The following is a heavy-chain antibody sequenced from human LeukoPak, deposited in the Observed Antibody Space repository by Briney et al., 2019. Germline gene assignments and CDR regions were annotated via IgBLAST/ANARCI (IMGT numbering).Heavy chain of an antibody. D-gene: IGHD5-18*01. CDR3: AKDRWIQLWLRYYYYMDV. J-gene: IGHJ6*03. CDR1: GFTFSSYA. Sequence: GGSLRLSCAASGFTFSSYAMSWVRQAPGKGLEWVSAISGSGGSTYYADSVKGRFTISRDNSKNTLYLQMNSLRAEDTAAYYCAKDRWIQLWLRYYYYMDVWGKGTTVTVSS. CDR2: ISGSGGST. V-gene: IGHV3-23*01.